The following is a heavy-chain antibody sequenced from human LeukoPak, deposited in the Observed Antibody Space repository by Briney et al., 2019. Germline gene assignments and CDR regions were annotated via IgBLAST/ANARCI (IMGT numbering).Heavy chain of an antibody. CDR1: GFPFSASWMSASW. D-gene: IGHD3-3*01. Sequence: TGGSLRLSCAAPGFPFSASWMSASWMSWVRRAPGKGLEWVGRIKRKSDGGTTEYAAPVKGRFTISRDDSKNMLFLQMNSLKTEDTAVYYCTAEKFFALDVWGKGTTVTVSS. CDR2: IKRKSDGGTT. CDR3: TAEKFFALDV. V-gene: IGHV3-15*01. J-gene: IGHJ6*04.